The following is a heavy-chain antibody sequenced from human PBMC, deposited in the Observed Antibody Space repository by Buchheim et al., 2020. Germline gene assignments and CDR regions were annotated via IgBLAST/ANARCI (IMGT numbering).Heavy chain of an antibody. V-gene: IGHV4-4*02. CDR2: IYHSGST. J-gene: IGHJ5*02. CDR3: ARKHIVVVPAAWGDWFDP. D-gene: IGHD2-2*01. CDR1: GGSISSSNW. Sequence: QVQLQESGPGLVKPSGTLSLTCAVSGGSISSSNWWSWVRQPPGKGLECIGDIYHSGSTNYNPSLKSRVTIPVDKSKNQFSLKLSSVTAADTAVYYWARKHIVVVPAAWGDWFDPWGQGTL.